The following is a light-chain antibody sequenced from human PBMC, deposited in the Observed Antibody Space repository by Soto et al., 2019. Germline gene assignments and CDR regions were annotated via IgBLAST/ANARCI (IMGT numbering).Light chain of an antibody. Sequence: EFVLTQSPGTLSLSPRERATLSCRASQTVRNNYLAWYQQKPGQAPRLLIYDASSRATGIPDRFSGGGSGTDFTLTISRLEPEDFATYFCQQSYTTPWTFGQGTKVEIK. J-gene: IGKJ1*01. CDR2: DAS. V-gene: IGKV3D-20*02. CDR1: QTVRNNY. CDR3: QQSYTTPWT.